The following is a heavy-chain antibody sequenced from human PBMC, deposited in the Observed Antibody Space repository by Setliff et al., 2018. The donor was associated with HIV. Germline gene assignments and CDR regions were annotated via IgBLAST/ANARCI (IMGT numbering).Heavy chain of an antibody. V-gene: IGHV4-39*07. J-gene: IGHJ3*01. CDR1: GGSVGSSSYY. CDR3: ARDDSIVLVPAIMRGDGFDF. CDR2: IYYTGNT. Sequence: SETLSLTCTVSGGSVGSSSYYWAWIRQPPGKGLEWIGSIYYTGNTKYNPSIESRVTFSIDTSENQFSLRLASVTAADTAIYYCARDDSIVLVPAIMRGDGFDFWGQGRMVTVSS. D-gene: IGHD2-2*01.